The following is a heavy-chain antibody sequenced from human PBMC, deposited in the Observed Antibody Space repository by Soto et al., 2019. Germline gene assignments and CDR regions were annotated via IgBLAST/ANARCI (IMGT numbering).Heavy chain of an antibody. CDR1: GGSFTSYY. D-gene: IGHD1-1*01. Sequence: PSETLSLTCAVSGGSFTSYYWTWIRQPPEKGLEWIGEITHRGSTNYNPSLKSRVTMSVDTSKNQFSLKLTSVTAAETAVYFCERGNPQMAREQQPIDPWGQGTLVTVSS. CDR2: ITHRGST. J-gene: IGHJ5*02. V-gene: IGHV4-34*01. CDR3: ERGNPQMAREQQPIDP.